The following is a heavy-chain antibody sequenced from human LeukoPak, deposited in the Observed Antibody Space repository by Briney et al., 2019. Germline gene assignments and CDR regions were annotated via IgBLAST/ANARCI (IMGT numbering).Heavy chain of an antibody. Sequence: PGGSLKLSCAASGFTFSGSAIHWVRQASGKGLEWVGRIRDKANSYATAYIASVKGRFTISRDDSKNTAYLQMSSLKTEDTAVYYCTRWDCTTTGCYPFDYWGQGTLVTVSP. J-gene: IGHJ4*02. CDR2: IRDKANSYAT. V-gene: IGHV3-73*01. D-gene: IGHD2-2*01. CDR1: GFTFSGSA. CDR3: TRWDCTTTGCYPFDY.